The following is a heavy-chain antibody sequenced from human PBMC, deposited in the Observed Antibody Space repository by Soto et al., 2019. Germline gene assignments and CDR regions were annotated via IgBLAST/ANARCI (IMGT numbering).Heavy chain of an antibody. Sequence: GESLKISCKGSGYSFTSYWISWVRQMPGKGLEWMGRIDPSDSYTNYSPSFQGHVTISADKSISTAYLQWSSLTASDTAMYYCARLKKSMMVYAIQSRYYYYGMDVWGQGTTVTVSS. D-gene: IGHD2-8*01. CDR1: GYSFTSYW. CDR3: ARLKKSMMVYAIQSRYYYYGMDV. V-gene: IGHV5-10-1*01. CDR2: IDPSDSYT. J-gene: IGHJ6*02.